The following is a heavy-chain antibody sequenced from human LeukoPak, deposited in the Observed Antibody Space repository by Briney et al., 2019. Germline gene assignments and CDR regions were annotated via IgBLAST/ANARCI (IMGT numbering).Heavy chain of an antibody. CDR2: ISWNSGRI. V-gene: IGHV3-9*01. CDR1: GFTFDDYA. J-gene: IGHJ4*02. CDR3: ASKQWLVSDFDY. D-gene: IGHD6-19*01. Sequence: SLRLSCAASGFTFDDYAMHWVRQGPGKGLEWVPGISWNSGRIGYADSVKGRITISRDNAKNSLYLQMNSLRAEDTAVYYCASKQWLVSDFDYWGQGTLATVSS.